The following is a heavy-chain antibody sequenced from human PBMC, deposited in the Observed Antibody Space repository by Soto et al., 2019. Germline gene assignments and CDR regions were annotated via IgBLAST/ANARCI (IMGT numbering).Heavy chain of an antibody. CDR1: GRTFSCYY. CDR3: AAGGELPRYY. V-gene: IGHV4-59*01. J-gene: IGHJ4*02. D-gene: IGHD1-26*01. Sequence: SATLSLTCPVSGRTFSCYYWSWIRQPPGKGLEWHGYINYSGSTNYNPSLKSRFTISVDKSKNPISLNLTSIPAADTAVYYCAAGGELPRYYWGQGTLVTVSS. CDR2: INYSGST.